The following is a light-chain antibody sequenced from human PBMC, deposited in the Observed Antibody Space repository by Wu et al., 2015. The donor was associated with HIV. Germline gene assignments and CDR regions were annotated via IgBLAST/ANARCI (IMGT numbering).Light chain of an antibody. CDR2: GAS. J-gene: IGKJ1*01. CDR3: QQYGSSPKT. Sequence: ESVLTQSPATLSLSPGERATLSCRASQSVSIYLAWYQQKPGQAPRLLIYGASSRATGIPDRFSGSGSGTDFTLTISRLEPEDFAVYYCQQYGSSPKTFGQGTKVEIK. V-gene: IGKV3-20*01. CDR1: QSVSIY.